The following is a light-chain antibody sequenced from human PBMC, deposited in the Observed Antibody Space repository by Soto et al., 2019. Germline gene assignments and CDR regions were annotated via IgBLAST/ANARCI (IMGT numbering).Light chain of an antibody. J-gene: IGLJ3*02. Sequence: QSALTQSPSASGSPGQSVTISCTGTSSDVGNYISWYQQHPGKAPKLMIYEVSKRPSGVPDRFSGSKSGNTASLTVSGLQVEDEADYYCSSYAGSNLWVFGGGTKLTFL. CDR1: SSDVGNY. CDR3: SSYAGSNLWV. CDR2: EVS. V-gene: IGLV2-8*01.